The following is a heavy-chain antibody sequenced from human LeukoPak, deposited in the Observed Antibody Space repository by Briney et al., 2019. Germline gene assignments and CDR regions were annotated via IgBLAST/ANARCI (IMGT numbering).Heavy chain of an antibody. CDR2: IIPIFGTA. CDR3: ARELGYCSSTSCLTDAFDI. CDR1: GGTFSSYA. D-gene: IGHD2-2*01. Sequence: ASVKVSCKASGGTFSSYAISWVRQAPGQGLEWMGGIIPIFGTANYAQTFQGRVTITADKSTSTAYMELSSLRSEDTAVYYCARELGYCSSTSCLTDAFDIWGQGTMVTVSS. J-gene: IGHJ3*02. V-gene: IGHV1-69*06.